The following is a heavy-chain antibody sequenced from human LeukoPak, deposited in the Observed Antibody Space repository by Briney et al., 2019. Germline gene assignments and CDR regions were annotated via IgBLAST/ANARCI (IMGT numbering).Heavy chain of an antibody. CDR1: GFTFSSYA. CDR2: ISYDGSNT. CDR3: AKDVRTIIAVAGTFDD. J-gene: IGHJ4*02. Sequence: PGRSLRLSCAASGFTFSSYAMHWVRQAPGKGLEWVAVISYDGSNTYYADSVKGRFTISRDKSKNTLYLQMSSLRAEDTAVYYCAKDVRTIIAVAGTFDDWGQGTLVTVSS. V-gene: IGHV3-30-3*01. D-gene: IGHD6-19*01.